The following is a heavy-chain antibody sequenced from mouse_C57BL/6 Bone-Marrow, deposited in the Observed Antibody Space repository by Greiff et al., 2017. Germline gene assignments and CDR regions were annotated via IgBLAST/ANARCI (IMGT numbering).Heavy chain of an antibody. D-gene: IGHD2-5*01. J-gene: IGHJ3*01. CDR3: ARGAYSNPFAY. Sequence: QVQLQQSGAELVRPGSSVKLSCKASGYTFTSYWMHWVKQRPIQGLEWIGNIDPSDSETHYNQKFKDKATLTVDKSSSTAYMQLSSLTSEDSAVYYGARGAYSNPFAYWGQGTLVTVSA. CDR1: GYTFTSYW. CDR2: IDPSDSET. V-gene: IGHV1-52*01.